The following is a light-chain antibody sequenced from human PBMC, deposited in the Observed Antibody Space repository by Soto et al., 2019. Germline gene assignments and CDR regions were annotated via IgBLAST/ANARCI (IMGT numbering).Light chain of an antibody. V-gene: IGKV3-20*01. J-gene: IGKJ1*01. CDR2: GAS. CDR3: QQYGSSPPT. CDR1: QSVSTNY. Sequence: EIVLTQSPGTLSLSPGERATLSCRASQSVSTNYLAWYQRKPGQAPRLLIYGASSRATDIPARFSGSGSGTDFTLTITRLRPEDVAVYYCQQYGSSPPTFGQGTKVEIK.